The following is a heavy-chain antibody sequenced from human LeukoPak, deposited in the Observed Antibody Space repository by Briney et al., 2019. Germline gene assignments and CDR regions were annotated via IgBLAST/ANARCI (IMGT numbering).Heavy chain of an antibody. Sequence: GESLKISCKGSGYSFTSYWIGWVRQMPGKGLEWMGIIYPGDSDTRYSPSFQGQVTISADKSISTAYLQWSSLKASDTAMYYCARALTYCSGGSCYSGVGDYWGQGTLVTVSS. D-gene: IGHD2-15*01. J-gene: IGHJ4*02. CDR3: ARALTYCSGGSCYSGVGDY. CDR1: GYSFTSYW. V-gene: IGHV5-51*01. CDR2: IYPGDSDT.